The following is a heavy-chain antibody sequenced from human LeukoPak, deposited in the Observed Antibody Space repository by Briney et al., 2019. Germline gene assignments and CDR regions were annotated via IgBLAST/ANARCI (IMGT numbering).Heavy chain of an antibody. CDR1: GFSVSSKY. CDR2: LFSGGST. CDR3: VRSTLDAFDL. J-gene: IGHJ3*01. D-gene: IGHD1-1*01. Sequence: PGGSLRLSCVASGFSVSSKYMRWVRQAPGKGLEWVSVLFSGGSTHYVDSVRGRFTISRDESKNTLVLQMNSLRVEDTAVYYGVRSTLDAFDLWGQGTMVTVSS. V-gene: IGHV3-66*02.